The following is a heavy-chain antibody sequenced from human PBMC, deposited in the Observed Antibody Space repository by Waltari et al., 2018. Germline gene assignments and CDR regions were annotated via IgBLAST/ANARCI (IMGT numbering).Heavy chain of an antibody. CDR1: GYSISSGYY. Sequence: QVQLQESGPGLVKPSETLSLTCAVSGYSISSGYYWGWIRQPPGKGLEWIGSIYHSGRTHYNPSLQGRVPISVDPANNPFLLKPGSVTAADTGVDYCAGIADDYGDYFFDYWGQGTLVTVSS. CDR3: AGIADDYGDYFFDY. CDR2: IYHSGRT. D-gene: IGHD4-17*01. V-gene: IGHV4-38-2*01. J-gene: IGHJ4*02.